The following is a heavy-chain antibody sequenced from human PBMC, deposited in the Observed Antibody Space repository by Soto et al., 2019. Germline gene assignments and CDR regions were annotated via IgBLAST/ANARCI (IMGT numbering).Heavy chain of an antibody. J-gene: IGHJ5*02. V-gene: IGHV3-30-3*01. CDR2: ISYDGSNK. CDR1: GFTFSSYA. D-gene: IGHD6-13*01. Sequence: PGGSLRLSCAASGFTFSSYAMHWVRQAPGKGLEWVAVISYDGSNKYYADSVKGRFTISRDNSKNTLYLQMNSLRAEDTAVYYCARDKVSSSWPNWFDPWGQGTLVTV. CDR3: ARDKVSSSWPNWFDP.